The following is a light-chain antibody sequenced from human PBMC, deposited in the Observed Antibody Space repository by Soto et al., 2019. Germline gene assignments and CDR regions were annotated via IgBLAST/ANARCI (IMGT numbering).Light chain of an antibody. CDR1: QTISNN. V-gene: IGKV1-39*01. J-gene: IGKJ1*01. Sequence: DIPVTQSPSSLSAFVGDRVTITCRTSQTISNNLNWYQQQPGKAPNLLIYGASSLQGGVPSRFSGSGSGTEFTLTVSSLQPADFATYFCQQTSISPLTFGQGTQV. CDR2: GAS. CDR3: QQTSISPLT.